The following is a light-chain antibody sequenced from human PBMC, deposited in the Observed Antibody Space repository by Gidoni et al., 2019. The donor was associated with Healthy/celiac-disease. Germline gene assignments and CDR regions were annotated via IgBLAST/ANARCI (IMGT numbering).Light chain of an antibody. J-gene: IGKJ2*03. CDR1: QSVSSN. CDR2: GAS. V-gene: IGKV3-15*01. CDR3: QQYNNWPRMYS. Sequence: EIVMTQSPATLSVSPGERATLSCRASQSVSSNLAWYQQEPGQAPRLLIYGASTRATGIPARFSGSGSGTAFTLTISSLQSEDFAVYYCQQYNNWPRMYSFGQGTKLEIK.